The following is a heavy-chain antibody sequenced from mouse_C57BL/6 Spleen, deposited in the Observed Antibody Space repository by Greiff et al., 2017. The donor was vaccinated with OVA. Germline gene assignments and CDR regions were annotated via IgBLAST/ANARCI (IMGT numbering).Heavy chain of an antibody. CDR1: GFTFSSYA. Sequence: EVQVVESGGGLVKPGGSLKLSCAASGFTFSSYAMSWVRQTPEKRLEWVATISDGGSYTYYPDNVKGRFTISRDNAKNNLYLQMSHLKSEDTAMYYCARDEAAQAAWFAYWGQGTLVTVSA. CDR3: ARDEAAQAAWFAY. J-gene: IGHJ3*01. D-gene: IGHD3-2*02. CDR2: ISDGGSYT. V-gene: IGHV5-4*01.